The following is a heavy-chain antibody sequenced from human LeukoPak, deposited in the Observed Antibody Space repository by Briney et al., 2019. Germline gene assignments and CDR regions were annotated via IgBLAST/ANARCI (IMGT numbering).Heavy chain of an antibody. J-gene: IGHJ4*02. CDR2: INPSGGGT. V-gene: IGHV1-46*02. D-gene: IGHD4-23*01. CDR1: GYTFNNYY. CDR3: VTDEGGGGKSVG. Sequence: GASVKVSCKASGYTFNNYYMHRVRQAPGQGLEWMGIINPSGGGTSYAQKFQGRVTVTRDTSTSTVYLDLNSLRSEDTAVYYCVTDEGGGGKSVGWGQGTLVTVSS.